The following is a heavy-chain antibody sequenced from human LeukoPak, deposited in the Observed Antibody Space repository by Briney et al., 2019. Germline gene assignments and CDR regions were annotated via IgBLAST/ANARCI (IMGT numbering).Heavy chain of an antibody. CDR3: ARDPYCGGDCYWGLYYFDY. CDR2: ITFSSSII. CDR1: GFTFSSYS. J-gene: IGHJ4*02. V-gene: IGHV3-21*05. D-gene: IGHD2-21*02. Sequence: GGSLRLSCAASGFTFSSYSMNWVRQAPGKGLEWVSYITFSSSIIYYADSVKGRFTISRDNAKNSLYLQMNSLRAEDTAVYYCARDPYCGGDCYWGLYYFDYWGQGTLVTVSS.